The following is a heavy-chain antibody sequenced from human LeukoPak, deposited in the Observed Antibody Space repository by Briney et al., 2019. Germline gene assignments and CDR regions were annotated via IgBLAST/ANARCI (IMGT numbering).Heavy chain of an antibody. CDR2: ISGSGGST. J-gene: IGHJ5*02. Sequence: GGSLRLSCAASGFTFSSYAMSWVRQAPGKGLEWVSAISGSGGSTYYADSVKGRFTISRDNAKNSLYLQMNSLRAEDTAVYYCARDLVYSSSWFSTNWFDPWGQGTLVTVSS. D-gene: IGHD6-13*01. CDR1: GFTFSSYA. CDR3: ARDLVYSSSWFSTNWFDP. V-gene: IGHV3-23*01.